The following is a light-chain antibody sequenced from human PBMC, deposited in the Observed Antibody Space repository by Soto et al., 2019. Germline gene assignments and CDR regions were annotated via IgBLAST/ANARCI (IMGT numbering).Light chain of an antibody. CDR1: SSDVGASDF. CDR3: CSYAGSYTSDVI. CDR2: DVS. Sequence: QSALTQPRSVSESPGQSVTISCTGTSSDVGASDFVSWYQQHPGKAPKLIIYDVSQRPSGVPDRFSGSKSGNTASLTISGLQAEDEADYYCCSYAGSYTSDVIFGGGTKLTVL. J-gene: IGLJ2*01. V-gene: IGLV2-11*01.